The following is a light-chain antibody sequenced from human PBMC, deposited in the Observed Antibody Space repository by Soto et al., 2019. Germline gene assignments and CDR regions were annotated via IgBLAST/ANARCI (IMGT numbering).Light chain of an antibody. CDR1: QYIGSA. CDR2: DAS. CDR3: QQYNNWPKT. V-gene: IGKV3-15*01. Sequence: EVVLTQSPATLSVSPGERATLSCRASQYIGSAVAWYHQRSGQAPRLLIFDASIRVPTTPARFSGSGSGTEFTLTISSLQSEDFAVYYCQQYNNWPKTFGQGTKVDI. J-gene: IGKJ1*01.